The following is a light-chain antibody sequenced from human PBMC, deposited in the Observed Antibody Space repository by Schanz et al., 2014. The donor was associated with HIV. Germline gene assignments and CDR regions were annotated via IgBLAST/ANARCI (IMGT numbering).Light chain of an antibody. V-gene: IGLV2-8*01. J-gene: IGLJ2*01. CDR1: SSDVGDYNY. CDR3: SSYAGSNNVV. CDR2: EVN. Sequence: QPALTQPRSVSGSPGQSVTISCTGTSSDVGDYNYVSWYQQHPGKAPKLMIYEVNRRPSGVPDRFSGSKSGNTASLTVSGLQAEDEADYYCSSYAGSNNVVFGGGTKLTVL.